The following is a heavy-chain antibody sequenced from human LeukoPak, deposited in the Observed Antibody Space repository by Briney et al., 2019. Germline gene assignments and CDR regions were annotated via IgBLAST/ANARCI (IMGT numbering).Heavy chain of an antibody. CDR2: ISGSGGST. D-gene: IGHD3-10*01. J-gene: IGHJ4*02. CDR3: AKAGGSGRRSYFDY. CDR1: GFTFSSYW. Sequence: GSLRLSCAASGFTFSSYWMSWVRQAPGKGLEWVSAISGSGGSTYYADSVKGRFTISRDNSKNTLYLQMNSLRAEDTAIYYCAKAGGSGRRSYFDYWGQGTLVTVSS. V-gene: IGHV3-23*01.